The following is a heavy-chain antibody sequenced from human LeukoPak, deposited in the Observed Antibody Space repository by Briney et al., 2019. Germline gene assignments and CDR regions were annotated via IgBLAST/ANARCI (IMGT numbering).Heavy chain of an antibody. V-gene: IGHV3-53*04. CDR2: IYSGGST. CDR1: GFTVSSND. Sequence: PGGSLRLSCAASGFTVSSNDMSWVRQAPGKGLEWVSVIYSGGSTYYADSVKGRFTIPRHISQNTLYLQMNSLRAEDTAVYYCARVRLGSGWSLFDFWGQGNLVTVSS. CDR3: ARVRLGSGWSLFDF. D-gene: IGHD6-19*01. J-gene: IGHJ4*02.